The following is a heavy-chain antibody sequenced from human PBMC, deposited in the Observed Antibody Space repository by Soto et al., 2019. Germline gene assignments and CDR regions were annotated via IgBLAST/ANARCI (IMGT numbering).Heavy chain of an antibody. V-gene: IGHV1-69*13. CDR3: ARDPFGSSWYDNWFGP. D-gene: IGHD6-13*01. Sequence: SVKVSCKASGGTFSSYAISWVRQAPGQGLEWMGGIIPIFGTANYAQKFQGRVTITADESTSTAYMELSSLRSEDAAVYYCARDPFGSSWYDNWFGPWGQGTLVTVSS. J-gene: IGHJ5*02. CDR1: GGTFSSYA. CDR2: IIPIFGTA.